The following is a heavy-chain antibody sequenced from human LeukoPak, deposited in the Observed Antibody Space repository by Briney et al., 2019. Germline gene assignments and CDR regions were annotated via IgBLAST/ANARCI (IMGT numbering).Heavy chain of an antibody. CDR1: GFTFINYA. D-gene: IGHD4-17*01. CDR3: AKDPSGDYVGAFDS. Sequence: GGSLTLSCAASGFTFINYAMTWVRQAPGKGLEWVSSITVSGGRTSYADSVKGRFTISRDNSKNTLYLQMNSLRAEDTAVYYCAKDPSGDYVGAFDSWDEGTMVTVST. CDR2: ITVSGGRT. J-gene: IGHJ3*02. V-gene: IGHV3-23*01.